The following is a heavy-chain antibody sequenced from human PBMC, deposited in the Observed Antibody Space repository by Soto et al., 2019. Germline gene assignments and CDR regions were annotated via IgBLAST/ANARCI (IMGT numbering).Heavy chain of an antibody. CDR1: RFTFSAYE. V-gene: IGHV3-48*03. CDR2: ISTSGSTV. J-gene: IGHJ4*02. D-gene: IGHD5-12*01. Sequence: GGSLRLSCAASRFTFSAYEMHWFRQAPGKGLGWVSYISTSGSTVYYADSVKGRFTVSGDNTRNSLYLQMDSLRDEDTALYYCVRYCGTTLCNGVATRTFDYWGQGTPVTVSS. CDR3: VRYCGTTLCNGVATRTFDY.